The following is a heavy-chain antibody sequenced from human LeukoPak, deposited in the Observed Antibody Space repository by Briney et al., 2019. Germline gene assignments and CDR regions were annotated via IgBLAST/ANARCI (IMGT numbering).Heavy chain of an antibody. J-gene: IGHJ4*02. D-gene: IGHD1-26*01. V-gene: IGHV1-8*01. CDR3: ARVDGSADY. CDR2: VNPKSGYT. CDR1: GYTFTNYD. Sequence: ASVKVCCKASGYTFTNYDINWVRQATGQGHEWMGWVNPKSGYTGYAQKFQGRVTISRDTSISTAYMELSSLRSEDTAVYYCARVDGSADYWGQGTLVTVSS.